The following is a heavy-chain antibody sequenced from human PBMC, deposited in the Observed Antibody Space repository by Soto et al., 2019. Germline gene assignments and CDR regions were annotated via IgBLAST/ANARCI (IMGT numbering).Heavy chain of an antibody. Sequence: GGSLRLSCAASGFTFSSYAMHWVRQAPGKGLEWVAVISYDGSNKYYADPVKGRFTISRDNSKNTLYLQMNSLRAGDTAVYYCARDRDSGYDFKYYFDYWGQGTLSPSPQ. CDR2: ISYDGSNK. J-gene: IGHJ4*02. CDR1: GFTFSSYA. V-gene: IGHV3-30-3*01. CDR3: ARDRDSGYDFKYYFDY. D-gene: IGHD5-12*01.